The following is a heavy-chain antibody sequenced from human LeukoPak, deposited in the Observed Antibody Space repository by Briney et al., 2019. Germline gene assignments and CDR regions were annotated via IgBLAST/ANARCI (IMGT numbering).Heavy chain of an antibody. CDR2: ISYDGSNK. V-gene: IGHV3-30-3*01. CDR3: ARGTAADNYDFWSGPVGYFDY. D-gene: IGHD3-3*01. Sequence: GGSLRLSCAASGLTFSSYAMPWVRQAPGKGLEWVAVISYDGSNKYYADSVKGRFTISRDNSKNTLYLQMNSLRAEDTAVYYCARGTAADNYDFWSGPVGYFDYWGQGTLVTVSS. J-gene: IGHJ4*02. CDR1: GLTFSSYA.